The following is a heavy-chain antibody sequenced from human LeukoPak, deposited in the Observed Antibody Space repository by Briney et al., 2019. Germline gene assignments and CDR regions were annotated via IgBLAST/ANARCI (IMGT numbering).Heavy chain of an antibody. Sequence: ESLKISCKASGYNFHTHWIALVRQMPGKGLEWVGIIYPSDSDTRYSPSFQGQVTISADKSTTTAYLQWRSLKASDTAMYYCALRSGTDDAYDIWGQGTLVTVSS. CDR3: ALRSGTDDAYDI. D-gene: IGHD1-26*01. CDR1: GYNFHTHW. V-gene: IGHV5-51*01. CDR2: IYPSDSDT. J-gene: IGHJ3*02.